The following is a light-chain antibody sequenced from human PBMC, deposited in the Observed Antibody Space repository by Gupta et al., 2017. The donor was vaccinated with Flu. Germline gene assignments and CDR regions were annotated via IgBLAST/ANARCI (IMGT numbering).Light chain of an antibody. Sequence: FSLTQPASVSGSPGQSITISCTGTSSDVGAYGFVSWYQQHPGKVPRIIIYEVSKRPSGVSSRFSGSVSGNTASLTISGLQAGDEADYYCCSYTSASTGVFGGGTKVTVL. CDR2: EVS. CDR3: CSYTSASTGV. J-gene: IGLJ3*02. V-gene: IGLV2-14*01. CDR1: SSDVGAYGF.